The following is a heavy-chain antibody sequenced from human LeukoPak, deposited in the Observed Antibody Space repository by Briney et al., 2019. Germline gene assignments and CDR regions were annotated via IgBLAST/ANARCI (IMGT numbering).Heavy chain of an antibody. CDR1: GFTFSSYA. J-gene: IGHJ4*02. CDR2: ISGSGGST. D-gene: IGHD2-2*01. Sequence: GGSLRLSCAACGFTFSSYAMSWVRQAPGKGLEWVSAISGSGGSTYYADSVKGRFTISRDNSKNTLYLQMNSLRAEDTAVYYCAKSWDSIVVVPVYYFDYWGQGTLVTVSS. V-gene: IGHV3-23*01. CDR3: AKSWDSIVVVPVYYFDY.